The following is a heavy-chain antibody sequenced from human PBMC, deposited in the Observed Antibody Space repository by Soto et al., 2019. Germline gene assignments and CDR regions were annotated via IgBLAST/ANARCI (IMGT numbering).Heavy chain of an antibody. CDR3: AKVIGREQLVYYFDY. D-gene: IGHD6-13*01. Sequence: EVQLLESGGGLVQPGGSLRLSCAASGFTFSSYAMSWVRQAPGKGLEWVSAISGSGGSTYYADSAKGRFTISRDNYKNTLYLQMNSLRAEDTAVYYCAKVIGREQLVYYFDYWGQGTLVTVSS. CDR1: GFTFSSYA. V-gene: IGHV3-23*01. CDR2: ISGSGGST. J-gene: IGHJ4*02.